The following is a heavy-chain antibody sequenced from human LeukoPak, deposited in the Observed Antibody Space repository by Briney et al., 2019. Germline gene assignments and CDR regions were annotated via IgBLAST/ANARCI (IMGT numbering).Heavy chain of an antibody. D-gene: IGHD3-16*02. CDR1: GGSFSGYY. V-gene: IGHV4-34*01. J-gene: IGHJ4*02. CDR3: GRLSPIVDY. Sequence: PSETLSLTCAVYGGSFSGYYWSWIRQPPGKGPEWIGEINHSGSTNYNPSLKSRVTISVDTSKNQFSLKLSSVTAADTAVYYCGRLSPIVDYWGQGTLITVSS. CDR2: INHSGST.